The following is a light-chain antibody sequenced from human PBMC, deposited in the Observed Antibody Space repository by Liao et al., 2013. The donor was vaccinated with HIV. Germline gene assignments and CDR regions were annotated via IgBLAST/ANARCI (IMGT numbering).Light chain of an antibody. CDR2: QDN. V-gene: IGLV3-1*01. Sequence: SLELAQPPSVSVSPGQTASITCSGDKLGDKYASWYQQRPGQSPLLVIFQDNQRPSGIPERFSGSNSGNTATLSISRVEAGDEADYYCQVWDSNSDHPYVFGSGTKVTVL. J-gene: IGLJ1*01. CDR3: QVWDSNSDHPYV. CDR1: KLGDKY.